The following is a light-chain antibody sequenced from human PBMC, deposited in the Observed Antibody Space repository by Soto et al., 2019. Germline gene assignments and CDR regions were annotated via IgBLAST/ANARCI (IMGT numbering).Light chain of an antibody. J-gene: IGLJ2*01. CDR1: SMDVGDDYF. Sequence: QSALTQPPSVSGSPGQSVTISCTGTSMDVGDDYFVSWYQHHPGKAPKLMIYDVTKRPSGVPDRFSGSKSGTTASLTICGLQAEDEADYYCYSDASSDTYVFGGGTKLTVL. CDR3: YSDASSDTYV. V-gene: IGLV2-11*01. CDR2: DVT.